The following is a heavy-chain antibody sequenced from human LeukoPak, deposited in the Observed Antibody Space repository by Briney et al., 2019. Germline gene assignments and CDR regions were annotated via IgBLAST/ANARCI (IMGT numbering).Heavy chain of an antibody. D-gene: IGHD3-22*01. Sequence: GGSLRLSCAASGFTFSSYAMRWVRQAPGKGLEWVSAISGSGGSTYYADSVKGRFTISRDNSKNTLYLQMNSLRAEDTAVYYCAKSDDSSGYYYGYFDYWGQGTLVTVSS. CDR1: GFTFSSYA. V-gene: IGHV3-23*01. CDR2: ISGSGGST. CDR3: AKSDDSSGYYYGYFDY. J-gene: IGHJ4*02.